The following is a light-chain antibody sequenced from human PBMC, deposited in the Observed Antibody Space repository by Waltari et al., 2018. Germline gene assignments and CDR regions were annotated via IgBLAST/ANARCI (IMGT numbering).Light chain of an antibody. CDR1: QSISTY. CDR2: AAS. CDR3: QQSHSAPLA. V-gene: IGKV1-39*01. J-gene: IGKJ4*01. Sequence: DIQMTQSPSSLSASVGDRVTITCRASQSISTYLYWYQQRPGLAPKLLIYAASTLQRGVPTRFSGSGSGTDFTLTISSLQVEDFATYYCQQSHSAPLAFGGGTRLEI.